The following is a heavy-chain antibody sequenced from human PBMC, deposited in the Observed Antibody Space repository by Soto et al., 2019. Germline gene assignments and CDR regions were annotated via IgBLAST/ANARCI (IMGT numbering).Heavy chain of an antibody. V-gene: IGHV4-59*01. Sequence: PSETLSLTCTVSGGSISSYYWSWIRQPPGKGLEWIGYIYYSGSTNYNPSLKSRVTISVDTSKNQFSLKLSSVTAADTAVYYCARGDGYSSGWGAFDIWGQGTMVTVSS. CDR2: IYYSGST. D-gene: IGHD6-19*01. J-gene: IGHJ3*02. CDR3: ARGDGYSSGWGAFDI. CDR1: GGSISSYY.